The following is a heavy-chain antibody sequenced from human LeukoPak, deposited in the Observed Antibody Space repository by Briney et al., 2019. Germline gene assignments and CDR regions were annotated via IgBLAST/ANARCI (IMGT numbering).Heavy chain of an antibody. CDR2: IKQDGSEK. D-gene: IGHD3-3*01. V-gene: IGHV3-7*01. J-gene: IGHJ4*02. CDR3: ARDARIIQYYFDY. CDR1: GFTFSSYW. Sequence: GGSLRLSCAASGFTFSSYWMSWVRQAPGKGLEWVANIKQDGSEKYYVDSVKGRFTISRDNAKNSLYLQMNSLRAEDTAVYYCARDARIIQYYFDYWGQGTLVTVSS.